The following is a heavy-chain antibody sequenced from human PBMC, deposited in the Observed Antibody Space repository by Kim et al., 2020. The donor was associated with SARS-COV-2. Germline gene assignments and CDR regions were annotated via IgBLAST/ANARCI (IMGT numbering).Heavy chain of an antibody. CDR2: IYYSGST. D-gene: IGHD3-22*01. CDR1: GGSISSYY. J-gene: IGHJ5*02. V-gene: IGHV4-59*08. Sequence: SETLSLTCTVSGGSISSYYWSWIRQPPGKGLEWIGYIYYSGSTNYNPSLKSRVTISVDTSKNQFSLKLSSVTAADTAVYYCACQPYDSSGYFWFDPWGQGTLVTVSA. CDR3: ACQPYDSSGYFWFDP.